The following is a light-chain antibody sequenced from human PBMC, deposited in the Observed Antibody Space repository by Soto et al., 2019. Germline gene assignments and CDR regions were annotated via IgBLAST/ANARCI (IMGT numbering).Light chain of an antibody. CDR1: SGHSSYA. CDR3: QTWGTGMGV. J-gene: IGLJ2*01. CDR2: LNSDGSH. Sequence: QPVLTQSPSASASLGASVKLTCTLSSGHSSYAIAWHQQQPEKGPRYLMKLNSDGSHSKGDGIPDRFSGSSSGAERYLTIPSLQSEDEADYYCQTWGTGMGVFGGGTKVTVL. V-gene: IGLV4-69*01.